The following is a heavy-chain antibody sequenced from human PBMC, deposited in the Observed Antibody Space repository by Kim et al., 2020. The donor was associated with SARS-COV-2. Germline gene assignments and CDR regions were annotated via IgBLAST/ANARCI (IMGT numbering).Heavy chain of an antibody. V-gene: IGHV4-30-2*01. CDR3: ARTFGPGNFDL. Sequence: TYYNPSLKGRVTISVDRSKNQFSLKLSSVTAADTAVYYCARTFGPGNFDLWGRGTLVTVSS. CDR2: T. J-gene: IGHJ2*01. D-gene: IGHD3-10*01.